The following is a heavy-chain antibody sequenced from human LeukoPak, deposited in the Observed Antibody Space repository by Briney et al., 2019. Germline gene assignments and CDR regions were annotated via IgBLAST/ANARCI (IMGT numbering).Heavy chain of an antibody. D-gene: IGHD3-22*01. CDR1: GXTFSSYG. V-gene: IGHV4-34*01. J-gene: IGHJ3*02. CDR2: VNHSGST. Sequence: LRLSCAASGXTFSSYGVHWVRQAPGKGLEWIVEVNHSGSTNYNPSLKSRVTILVDTSKNQFSLKLSSVTAADTAVYYCAREVQHYAGSVYDHDAFDIWGQGTMVTVSS. CDR3: AREVQHYAGSVYDHDAFDI.